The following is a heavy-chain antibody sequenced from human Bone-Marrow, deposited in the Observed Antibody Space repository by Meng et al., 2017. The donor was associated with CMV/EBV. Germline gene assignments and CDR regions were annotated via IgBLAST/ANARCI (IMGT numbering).Heavy chain of an antibody. J-gene: IGHJ4*02. D-gene: IGHD3-22*01. CDR3: ARIYYYDGSGYYPFDY. CDR1: GYSFSGYY. CDR2: INPNSGDT. Sequence: ASVKVSCKSSGYSFSGYYMHWVRQAPGQGLEWMGWINPNSGDTNYAQKFQGRVTMTRDTSISTAYMELSRLKSDDTAVYYWARIYYYDGSGYYPFDYWGQGTLVTVSS. V-gene: IGHV1-2*02.